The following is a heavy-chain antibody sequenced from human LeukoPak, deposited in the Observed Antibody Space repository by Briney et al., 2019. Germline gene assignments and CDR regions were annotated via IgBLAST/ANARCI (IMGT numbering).Heavy chain of an antibody. D-gene: IGHD3-3*01. J-gene: IGHJ4*02. V-gene: IGHV3-30*02. CDR2: IRYDGSIQ. CDR1: GFTFSSYG. Sequence: GGSLRLSCAASGFTFSSYGMHWVRQAPGQGLERVAFIRYDGSIQYYADSVKGRFTISRDNAKNSLYLQMNSLRAEDTAFYYCARGGITIFGGIIYQDYWGQGTLVTVSS. CDR3: ARGGITIFGGIIYQDY.